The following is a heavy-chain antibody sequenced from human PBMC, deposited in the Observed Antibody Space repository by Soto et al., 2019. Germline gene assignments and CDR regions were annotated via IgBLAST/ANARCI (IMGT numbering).Heavy chain of an antibody. J-gene: IGHJ4*02. D-gene: IGHD3-10*01. CDR2: IHSGST. CDR3: ARHDGSRSTDY. Sequence: QVQLQESGPGLVKPSGTLSLTCTVSGGSINSDYWNWIRQPPGKGLEWIGYIHSGSTTYSASLRSRVTISVDTSKNQFSLKLCFVTAADTAVYFCARHDGSRSTDYWGQGTLVTVSS. V-gene: IGHV4-59*08. CDR1: GGSINSDY.